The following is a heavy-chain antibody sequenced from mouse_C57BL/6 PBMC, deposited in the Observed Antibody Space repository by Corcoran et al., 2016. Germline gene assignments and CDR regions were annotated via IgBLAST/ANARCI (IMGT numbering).Heavy chain of an antibody. CDR3: ARDYGSSYGYFDV. J-gene: IGHJ1*03. CDR2: ISYDGSN. Sequence: DVQLQDSGPGLVKPSQSLSLTCSVTGYSITSGYYWNWIRQFPGNKLEWMGYISYDGSNNYNPSLKNRISITRDTSKNQFFLKLNSVTTEDTATYYCARDYGSSYGYFDVWGTGTTVTVSS. D-gene: IGHD1-1*01. V-gene: IGHV3-6*01. CDR1: GYSITSGYY.